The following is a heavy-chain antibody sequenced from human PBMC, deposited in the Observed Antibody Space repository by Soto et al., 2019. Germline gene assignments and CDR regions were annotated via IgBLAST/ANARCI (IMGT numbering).Heavy chain of an antibody. Sequence: PSGTLALTCDVSGASVSSCSFYYHWIRQAPGKGLEWIGYIYHTGKTNYSPSLRSRITISVDTSKNQFSLKLSSVTAADTAVYYCASNKWLRFVVGSWFDPWGQGTLVTVSS. J-gene: IGHJ5*02. CDR3: ASNKWLRFVVGSWFDP. V-gene: IGHV4-61*01. CDR2: IYHTGKT. CDR1: GASVSSCSFY. D-gene: IGHD5-12*01.